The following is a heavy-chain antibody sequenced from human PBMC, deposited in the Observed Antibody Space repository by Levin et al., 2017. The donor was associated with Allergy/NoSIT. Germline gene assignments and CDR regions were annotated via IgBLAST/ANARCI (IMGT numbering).Heavy chain of an antibody. V-gene: IGHV3-23*01. CDR3: AKALFGSMIVVAFDY. J-gene: IGHJ4*02. CDR2: ISASGGST. D-gene: IGHD3-22*01. Sequence: PGGSLRLSCAASGFTFSSYAMSWVRQTPGKGLEWVSAISASGGSTYYADSVKGRFTISRDNSKNTLYLQMNSLRAEDTAVYYCAKALFGSMIVVAFDYWGPGTLVTVSS. CDR1: GFTFSSYA.